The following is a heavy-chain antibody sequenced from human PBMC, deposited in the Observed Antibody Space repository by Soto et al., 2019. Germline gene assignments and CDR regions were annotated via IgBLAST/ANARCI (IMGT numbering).Heavy chain of an antibody. CDR2: ISYDGTNE. J-gene: IGHJ4*02. CDR3: AKEKATRGYSFLVDY. Sequence: QVQLVESGGGVVQPGRSLRLSCAASGVTFSSYGMHWVRQAPGKGLEWVAVISYDGTNEYYADSVKGRFTISRDDSKNTLYLQMNSLRPEDTAVYYCAKEKATRGYSFLVDYWGQGTLVTVSS. CDR1: GVTFSSYG. V-gene: IGHV3-30*18. D-gene: IGHD5-18*01.